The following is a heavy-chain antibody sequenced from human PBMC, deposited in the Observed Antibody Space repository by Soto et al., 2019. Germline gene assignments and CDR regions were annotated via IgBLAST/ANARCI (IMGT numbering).Heavy chain of an antibody. CDR1: GGTFRKNA. D-gene: IGHD6-25*01. J-gene: IGHJ4*02. CDR2: ILPIFGTP. CDR3: TWSDTGNGYNQDYYFDY. V-gene: IGHV1-69*13. Sequence: SVKVSCKTPGGTFRKNAISWVRQAPGRGLEWMGWILPIFGTPNYAQRFQGRVTITADDSATTSFMELRGLRTDDTAVYFCTWSDTGNGYNQDYYFDYWGQGTRVTVSS.